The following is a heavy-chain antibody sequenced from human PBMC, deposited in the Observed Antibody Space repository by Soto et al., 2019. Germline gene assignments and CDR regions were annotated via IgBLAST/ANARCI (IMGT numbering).Heavy chain of an antibody. CDR2: IKQDGSEK. CDR1: GFTFSSYW. CDR3: ARGDYHDSSGPFSDAFDS. D-gene: IGHD3-22*01. J-gene: IGHJ3*02. Sequence: PGGSLRLSCAASGFTFSSYWMTWVRQAPGKGLEWVANIKQDGSEKYYVDSVKGRFTISRDNAKNSLYLQMNSLRVEDTAVYYCARGDYHDSSGPFSDAFDSWGQATMVTVSS. V-gene: IGHV3-7*04.